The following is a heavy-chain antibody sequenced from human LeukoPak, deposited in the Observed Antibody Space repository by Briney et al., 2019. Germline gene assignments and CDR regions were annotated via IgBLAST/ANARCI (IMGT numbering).Heavy chain of an antibody. D-gene: IGHD6-6*01. Sequence: PSETLSLTCTVSGGSISSSSYYWGWIRQPPGKGLEWIGSIYYSGSTYYNPSLKSRVTISVDTSKNQFSLKLSSVTAADTAVYYCASLAVSSSPYYFDYWGQGTLVTVSS. CDR2: IYYSGST. CDR1: GGSISSSSYY. CDR3: ASLAVSSSPYYFDY. V-gene: IGHV4-39*07. J-gene: IGHJ4*02.